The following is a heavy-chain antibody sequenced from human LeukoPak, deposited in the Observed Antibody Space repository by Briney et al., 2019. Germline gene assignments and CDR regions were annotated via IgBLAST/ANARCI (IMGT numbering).Heavy chain of an antibody. Sequence: KPSETLSLTCAVYGGSFSGYYWSWIRQPPGKGLEWIGEINHSGSTNYNPSLKSRVTISVDTSKNQFSLKLSSVTAADTAVYYCARARSICSSTSCYYYYYHMDVWGKGTTVTVSS. CDR3: ARARSICSSTSCYYYYYHMDV. D-gene: IGHD2-2*01. CDR2: INHSGST. CDR1: GGSFSGYY. V-gene: IGHV4-34*01. J-gene: IGHJ6*03.